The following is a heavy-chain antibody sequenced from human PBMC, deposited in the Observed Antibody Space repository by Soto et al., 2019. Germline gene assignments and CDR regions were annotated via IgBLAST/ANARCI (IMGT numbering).Heavy chain of an antibody. J-gene: IGHJ5*02. CDR3: ARGRRGYSSSWYLT. D-gene: IGHD6-13*01. CDR2: INHSGST. V-gene: IGHV4-34*01. CDR1: GGSFSGDY. Sequence: SETLSLTCAVYGGSFSGDYWSWIRQPPGKGLEWIGEINHSGSTNYHPSLKSRVTISVDKSKNQFSRKLTSVTAADTAGYSWARGRRGYSSSWYLTWGQGTLVTVSS.